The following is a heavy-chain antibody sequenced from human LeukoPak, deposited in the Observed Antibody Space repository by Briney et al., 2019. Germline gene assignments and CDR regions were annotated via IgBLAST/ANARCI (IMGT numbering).Heavy chain of an antibody. CDR3: ARVASSSWANFDY. V-gene: IGHV3-21*01. CDR1: GFTFSSYS. Sequence: GGSLRLSCAASGFTFSSYSMNWVRQAPGKGLAWVSSISSSSSYIYYADSVKGRFTISRDNAKNSLYLQMNSLRAEDTAVYYCARVASSSWANFDYWGQGTLVTVSS. CDR2: ISSSSSYI. D-gene: IGHD6-13*01. J-gene: IGHJ4*02.